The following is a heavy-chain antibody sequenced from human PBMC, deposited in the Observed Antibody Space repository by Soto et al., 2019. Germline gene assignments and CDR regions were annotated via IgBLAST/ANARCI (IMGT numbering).Heavy chain of an antibody. CDR2: ISYDGSNA. Sequence: QGQLVESGGDVVQPGRSLRLSCAASGFTFSSFGMHWVRQAPGKGLEWVALISYDGSNAYYGDSVKGRFTISRDNSKNTLYLQMNTLRAEGSAVYYCAKVKMTYDIRGLYFDLWGQGTLVTVSS. D-gene: IGHD3-22*01. CDR3: AKVKMTYDIRGLYFDL. CDR1: GFTFSSFG. J-gene: IGHJ4*02. V-gene: IGHV3-30*19.